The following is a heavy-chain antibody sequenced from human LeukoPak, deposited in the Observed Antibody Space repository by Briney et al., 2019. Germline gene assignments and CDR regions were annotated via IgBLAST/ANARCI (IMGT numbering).Heavy chain of an antibody. CDR3: ARPVGATYFDY. CDR2: INHSGST. D-gene: IGHD1-26*01. CDR1: GGSISSSNW. J-gene: IGHJ4*02. V-gene: IGHV4-4*02. Sequence: SETLSLTCAVSGGSISSSNWWSWVRQPPGKGLEWIGEINHSGSTNYNPSLKSRVTISVDTSKNQFSLKLSSVTAADTAVYYCARPVGATYFDYWGQGTLVTVSS.